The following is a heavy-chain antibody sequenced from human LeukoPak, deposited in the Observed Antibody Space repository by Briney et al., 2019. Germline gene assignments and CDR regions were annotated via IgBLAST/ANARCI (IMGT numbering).Heavy chain of an antibody. V-gene: IGHV3-11*04. Sequence: GSLRLSCAASGFTFSDYYMSWIRQAPGKGLEWVSYISSSGSTIYYADSVKGRFTISRDNAKNSLYLQMNSLRAEDTAVYYCAGDGPIYDYVWGSYRPHDAFDIWGQGTMVTVSS. J-gene: IGHJ3*02. CDR1: GFTFSDYY. CDR2: ISSSGSTI. CDR3: AGDGPIYDYVWGSYRPHDAFDI. D-gene: IGHD3-16*02.